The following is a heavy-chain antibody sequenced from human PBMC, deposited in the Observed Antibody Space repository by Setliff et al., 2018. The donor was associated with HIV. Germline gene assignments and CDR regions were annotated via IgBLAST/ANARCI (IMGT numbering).Heavy chain of an antibody. CDR1: GGSISSRNHY. J-gene: IGHJ4*02. CDR3: ARHKSQPYYFDY. CDR2: IYYSGST. V-gene: IGHV4-39*01. Sequence: SETLSLTCTVSGGSISSRNHYWGWIRQPPGKGLEWIGSIYYSGSTYYNPSLKSRVTISVDTSKNQFSLKLSSVTAADTAVYYCARHKSQPYYFDYWGQGTLVTVSS.